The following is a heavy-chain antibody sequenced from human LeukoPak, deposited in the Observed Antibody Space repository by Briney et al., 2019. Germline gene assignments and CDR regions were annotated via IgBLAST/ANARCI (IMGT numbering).Heavy chain of an antibody. CDR2: IIPIFGTA. D-gene: IGHD3-10*01. J-gene: IGHJ4*02. CDR3: ARDIGGYFDY. Sequence: GASVEVSCKASGGTFSSYAISWVRQAPGRGLEWMGGIIPIFGTANYAQKFQGRVTITADKSTSTAYMELSSLRSEDTAVYYCARDIGGYFDYWGQGTLVTVSS. V-gene: IGHV1-69*06. CDR1: GGTFSSYA.